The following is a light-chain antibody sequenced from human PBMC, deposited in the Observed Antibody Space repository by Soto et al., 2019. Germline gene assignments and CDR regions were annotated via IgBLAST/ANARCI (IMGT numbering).Light chain of an antibody. Sequence: EIVLTQSPGTLSLSPGERATLSCRASQSVSSYLAWYQQKPGQAPRLLIYDASTRATGISARFSGSGSGTDFTLTISSLEPEDFAVYYCQQRSNCPVTFGQGTKVEVK. CDR1: QSVSSY. V-gene: IGKV3-11*01. CDR2: DAS. J-gene: IGKJ1*01. CDR3: QQRSNCPVT.